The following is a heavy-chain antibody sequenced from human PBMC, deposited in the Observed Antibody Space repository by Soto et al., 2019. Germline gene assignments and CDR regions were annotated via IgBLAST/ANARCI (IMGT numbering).Heavy chain of an antibody. V-gene: IGHV3-21*01. CDR3: AREDYFDTSAYPDFDS. CDR1: GFTFKTYT. CDR2: ISNSGSHT. D-gene: IGHD3-22*01. Sequence: GGSLRLSCAVSGFTFKTYTMNWVRQPPGKGLEWVSSISNSGSHTYYADSVKGRFTISRDNAKNSLRLQMNSLRAEDTSVYYCAREDYFDTSAYPDFDSWGRGTLVTVSS. J-gene: IGHJ4*02.